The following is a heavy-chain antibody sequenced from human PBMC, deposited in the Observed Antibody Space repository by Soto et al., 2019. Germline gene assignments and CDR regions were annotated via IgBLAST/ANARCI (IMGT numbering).Heavy chain of an antibody. J-gene: IGHJ6*03. CDR1: GFTFSSYW. CDR2: IKQDGSEK. CDR3: ARNREGYYDFWSGYYTGFYYYYMDV. D-gene: IGHD3-3*01. V-gene: IGHV3-7*01. Sequence: GGSLRLSCAASGFTFSSYWMSWVRQAPGKGLEWVANIKQDGSEKYYVDSVKGRFTISRDNAKNSLYLQMNSLRAEDTAVYYCARNREGYYDFWSGYYTGFYYYYMDVWGKGTTVTVSS.